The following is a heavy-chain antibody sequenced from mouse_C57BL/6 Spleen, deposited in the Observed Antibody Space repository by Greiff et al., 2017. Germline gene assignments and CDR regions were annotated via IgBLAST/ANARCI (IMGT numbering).Heavy chain of an antibody. J-gene: IGHJ2*01. CDR2: INPNNGGT. D-gene: IGHD3-2*02. CDR3: ARQLRLLHFDY. V-gene: IGHV1-26*01. Sequence: VQLQQSGPELVKPGASVKISCKASGYTFTDYYMNWVKQSHGKSLEWIGYINPNNGGTSYNQKFKGKATLTVDKSSSTAYMELRSLTSEASAVYYCARQLRLLHFDYWGQGTTLKVSS. CDR1: GYTFTDYY.